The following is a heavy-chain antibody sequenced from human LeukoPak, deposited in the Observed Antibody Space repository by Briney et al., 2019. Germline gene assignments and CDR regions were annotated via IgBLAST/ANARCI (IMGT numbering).Heavy chain of an antibody. V-gene: IGHV4-34*01. CDR1: GGSFSGYY. D-gene: IGHD4-11*01. Sequence: SETLSLTCAVYGGSFSGYYGSWIRQPPGKGLEWIGEINHSGSTNYNPSLKSRVTISVDTSKNQFSLKLSSVTAADTAVYYCARGDYKFDYWGQGTLVTVSS. CDR2: INHSGST. J-gene: IGHJ4*02. CDR3: ARGDYKFDY.